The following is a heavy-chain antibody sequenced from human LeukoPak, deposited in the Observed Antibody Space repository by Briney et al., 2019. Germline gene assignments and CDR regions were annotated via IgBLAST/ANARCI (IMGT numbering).Heavy chain of an antibody. J-gene: IGHJ4*02. D-gene: IGHD7-27*01. V-gene: IGHV1-69*04. Sequence: SVKVSCKASGGTFSSYAISWVRQAPGQGLEWMGRIIPILGIANYAQKFQGRVTITADKSTSTAYMELSSLRSEDTAVYYCASRSGLGIGSYFDYWGQGTLVTVSS. CDR2: IIPILGIA. CDR3: ASRSGLGIGSYFDY. CDR1: GGTFSSYA.